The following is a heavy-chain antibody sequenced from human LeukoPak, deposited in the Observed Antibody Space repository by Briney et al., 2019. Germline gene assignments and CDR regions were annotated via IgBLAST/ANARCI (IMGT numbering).Heavy chain of an antibody. Sequence: PSGTLSLTCVVSGGSISSGYWWSWVRQPPGKGLEWIGEIHHSDGTNYNPSLKSRVTISVDTSKNQFSLKLTSVTAADTAIYYCARNAAYCLDYWGQGTLVTVSS. CDR1: GGSISSGYW. V-gene: IGHV4-4*02. CDR2: IHHSDGT. J-gene: IGHJ4*02. D-gene: IGHD1-26*01. CDR3: ARNAAYCLDY.